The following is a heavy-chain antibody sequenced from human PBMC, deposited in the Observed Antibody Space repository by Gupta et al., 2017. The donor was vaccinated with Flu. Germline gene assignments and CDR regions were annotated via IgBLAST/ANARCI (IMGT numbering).Heavy chain of an antibody. CDR2: ISGSGGST. V-gene: IGHV3-23*01. Sequence: EVQLLESGGGLVQPGGSLRLSCAASGFTFTIYAMNWVRQAPGKGLEWVSTISGSGGSTYYADSVKGRFTISRDNSKNTLYLQMNSLRAEDTSVYYCAARGWTFPFDYWGQGTLVTVSS. CDR3: AARGWTFPFDY. CDR1: GFTFTIYA. J-gene: IGHJ4*02. D-gene: IGHD2-15*01.